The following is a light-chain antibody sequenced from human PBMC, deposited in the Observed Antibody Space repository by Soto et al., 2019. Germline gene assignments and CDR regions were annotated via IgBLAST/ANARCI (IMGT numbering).Light chain of an antibody. Sequence: QSVLTQSPSASASLGASVKLTCTLRSGHSSYAIAWHQKQPGKGPRYLMDLNNDGSHTKGDGIPDRFSGSSSGADRFLIISRLQSEDEADYYCQTWGTGFQFFGGGTKVTVL. CDR1: SGHSSYA. V-gene: IGLV4-69*01. J-gene: IGLJ2*01. CDR2: LNNDGSH. CDR3: QTWGTGFQF.